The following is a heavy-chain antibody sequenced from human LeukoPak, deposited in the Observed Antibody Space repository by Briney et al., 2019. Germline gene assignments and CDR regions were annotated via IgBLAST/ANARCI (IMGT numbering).Heavy chain of an antibody. CDR3: ASLTTADAFDI. D-gene: IGHD3-22*01. Sequence: SETLSLTCTVSGASISSGSYYWSWIRQPAGKGLEWIGHIYTSGSTNFNPSLKSRVTISVDTSKNQFSLKVSSVTAADTAVYYCASLTTADAFDIWGQGTMVTVSS. CDR1: GASISSGSYY. V-gene: IGHV4-61*09. J-gene: IGHJ3*02. CDR2: IYTSGST.